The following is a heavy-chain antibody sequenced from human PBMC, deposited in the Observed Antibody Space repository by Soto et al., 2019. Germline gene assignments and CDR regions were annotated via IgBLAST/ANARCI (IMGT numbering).Heavy chain of an antibody. CDR2: ISYDGSTK. D-gene: IGHD1-7*01. J-gene: IGHJ5*02. CDR3: ARERLELVENWLEP. Sequence: GGSLRLSCAASGFTFSSYVMHFVRQAPGKGLDWVAVISYDGSTKYYADSVKGRFTISRDNAKNSLYLHMNSLRAQDTAVYYCARERLELVENWLEPWAQGTLVPVSS. V-gene: IGHV3-30*03. CDR1: GFTFSSYV.